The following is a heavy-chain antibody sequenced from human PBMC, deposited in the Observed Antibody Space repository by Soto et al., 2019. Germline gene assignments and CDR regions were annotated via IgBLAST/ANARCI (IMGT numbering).Heavy chain of an antibody. CDR2: IIPIFGTA. Sequence: ASVKVSCKASGGTFSSYAISWVRQAPGQGLEWMGGIIPIFGTANYAQKFQGRVTITADESTSTAYMELSSLRSEDTAVYYCARVASQDDSSGYAIYYYYGMDVWGQGTTVTVSS. CDR1: GGTFSSYA. V-gene: IGHV1-69*13. D-gene: IGHD3-22*01. J-gene: IGHJ6*02. CDR3: ARVASQDDSSGYAIYYYYGMDV.